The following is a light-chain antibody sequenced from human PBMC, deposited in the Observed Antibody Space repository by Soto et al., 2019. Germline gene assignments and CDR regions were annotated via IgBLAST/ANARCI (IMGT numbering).Light chain of an antibody. V-gene: IGKV1-5*03. CDR3: QQYNSYSRT. Sequence: DIQMTQSPSTLSPSVGDRVTITCRASQSISSWLAWYQQKPGKAPKLLIYKASILESGVPSRFSGSGSGREFTLTISSLQPDDSATYYCQQYNSYSRTFGQGTKVDIK. CDR1: QSISSW. CDR2: KAS. J-gene: IGKJ1*01.